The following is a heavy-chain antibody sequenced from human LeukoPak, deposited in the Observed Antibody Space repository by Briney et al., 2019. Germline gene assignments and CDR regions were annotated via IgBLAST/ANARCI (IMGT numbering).Heavy chain of an antibody. V-gene: IGHV3-7*01. Sequence: GGSLRLSCAASGFTFSYYWMTWVRQAPGKGLEWVANIKQDGSEKYYVDPVKGRFTISRDNAKNSLYLQMNSLRAEDTAVYYCASAQIVGAYPYYYGMDVWGQGTTVTVSS. CDR1: GFTFSYYW. CDR2: IKQDGSEK. J-gene: IGHJ6*01. CDR3: ASAQIVGAYPYYYGMDV. D-gene: IGHD1-26*01.